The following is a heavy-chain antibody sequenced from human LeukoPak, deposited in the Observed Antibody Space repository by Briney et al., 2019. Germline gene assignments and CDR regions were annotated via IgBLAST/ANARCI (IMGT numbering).Heavy chain of an antibody. V-gene: IGHV1-69*04. Sequence: ASVKVSCKASGGTFSSYAISWVRQAPGQGLEWMGRIIPILGIANYAQKFQGRVTITADKSTSTAYMELSSLRSEDTAVYYCARGVVLGPADYWGQGTLVTVSS. J-gene: IGHJ4*02. CDR2: IIPILGIA. D-gene: IGHD2-2*01. CDR3: ARGVVLGPADY. CDR1: GGTFSSYA.